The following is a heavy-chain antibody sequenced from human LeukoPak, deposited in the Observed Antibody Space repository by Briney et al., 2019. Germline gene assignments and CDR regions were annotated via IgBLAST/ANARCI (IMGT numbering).Heavy chain of an antibody. CDR2: ISSGSSFI. Sequence: GGSLRLSCAASGFTFSNYSMNWVRQAPGKGLEWVSSISSGSSFIYYSDSVKGRFTISRDNAKNSLYLQMNSLRAEDTAVYYCASTRGISYCGGDCYSRDAFDIWGQGTMVTVSS. V-gene: IGHV3-21*01. CDR1: GFTFSNYS. CDR3: ASTRGISYCGGDCYSRDAFDI. D-gene: IGHD2-21*02. J-gene: IGHJ3*02.